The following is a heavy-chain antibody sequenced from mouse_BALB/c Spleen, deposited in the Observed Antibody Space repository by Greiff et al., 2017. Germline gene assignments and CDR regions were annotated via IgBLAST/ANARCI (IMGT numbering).Heavy chain of an antibody. CDR3: AGHELGRGGGAMDY. D-gene: IGHD4-1*01. CDR1: GFTFSSYT. CDR2: ISNGGGST. V-gene: IGHV5-12-2*01. J-gene: IGHJ4*01. Sequence: EVHLVESGGGLVQPGGSLKLSCAASGFTFSSYTMSWVRQTPEKRLEWVAYISNGGGSTYYPDTVKGRFTISRDNAKNTLYLQMSSLKSEDTAMYYCAGHELGRGGGAMDYWGQGTSVTVSS.